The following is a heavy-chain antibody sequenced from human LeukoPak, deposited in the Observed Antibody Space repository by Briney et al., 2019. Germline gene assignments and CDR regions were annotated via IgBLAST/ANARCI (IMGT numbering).Heavy chain of an antibody. D-gene: IGHD1-26*01. CDR1: GDTFSSYG. J-gene: IGHJ3*02. Sequence: ASVKVSCKASGDTFSSYGINWVRQAPGQGLEWIGGIIPIFGTANYAQNFQGRVTITSDASRSTAYMELNSLKSDDTAMYFCARVHRWMGEIRLGDSASDIWGQGTMVIVSS. V-gene: IGHV1-69*01. CDR3: ARVHRWMGEIRLGDSASDI. CDR2: IIPIFGTA.